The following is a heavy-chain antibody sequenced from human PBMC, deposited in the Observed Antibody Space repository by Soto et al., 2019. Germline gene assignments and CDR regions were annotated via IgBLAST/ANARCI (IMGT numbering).Heavy chain of an antibody. CDR1: GFTFSSYW. CDR3: ARVCMVRGVIVSYYYYYGMDV. V-gene: IGHV3-7*01. Sequence: WSLRLSCAASGFTFSSYWMSWVRQAPGKGLEWVANIKQDGSEKYYVDSVKGRFTISRDNAKNSLYLQMNSLRAEDTAVYYCARVCMVRGVIVSYYYYYGMDVWGQGTTVTVSS. D-gene: IGHD3-10*01. CDR2: IKQDGSEK. J-gene: IGHJ6*02.